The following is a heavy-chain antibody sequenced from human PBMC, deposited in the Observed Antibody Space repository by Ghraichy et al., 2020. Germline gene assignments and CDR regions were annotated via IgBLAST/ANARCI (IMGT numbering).Heavy chain of an antibody. J-gene: IGHJ4*02. CDR2: IKPDGRVK. Sequence: GGSLRLSCEASGFTFSNYWMHWVRQAPGKGLEWMANIKPDGRVKHCMDSVKGRFTISRDNAKNSLYFQMNSLRAEDTAVYYCAREINGGLDYWGQGTLVTVSS. V-gene: IGHV3-7*04. D-gene: IGHD4-23*01. CDR3: AREINGGLDY. CDR1: GFTFSNYW.